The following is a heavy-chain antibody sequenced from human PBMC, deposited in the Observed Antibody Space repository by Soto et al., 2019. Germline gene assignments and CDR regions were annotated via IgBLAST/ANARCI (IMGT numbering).Heavy chain of an antibody. V-gene: IGHV4-30-2*01. D-gene: IGHD7-27*01. Sequence: PSQTLSLTCAVSCGSISSGGYSWSWIRQPPGKGLEWIGYIYHSGSTYYNPSLKSRVTISVDRSKNQFSLKLSSVTAADTAVYYCARVPGPWGQGTLVTSPQ. CDR1: CGSISSGGYS. CDR2: IYHSGST. CDR3: ARVPGP. J-gene: IGHJ5*02.